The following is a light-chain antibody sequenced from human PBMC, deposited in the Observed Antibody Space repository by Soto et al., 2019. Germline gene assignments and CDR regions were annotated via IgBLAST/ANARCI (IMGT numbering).Light chain of an antibody. CDR3: KSYAGSNTYV. V-gene: IGLV2-8*01. CDR1: KNDIGVYDF. J-gene: IGLJ1*01. CDR2: EVV. Sequence: QSALTQPPSASGSPGQSVTISCTGTKNDIGVYDFVSWYQHHPGKAPRLIIYEVVQRPSGVPDRFSGSMSGNTASLTVSGLQAADEADYFCKSYAGSNTYVFGSGTKV.